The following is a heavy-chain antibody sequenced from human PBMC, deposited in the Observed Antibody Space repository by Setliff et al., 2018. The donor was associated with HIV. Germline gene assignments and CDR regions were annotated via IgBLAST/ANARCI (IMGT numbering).Heavy chain of an antibody. CDR1: GYSISSGYY. D-gene: IGHD3-22*01. CDR3: ARDRLGRGGSGYSD. Sequence: SETLSLTCTVSGYSISSGYYWGWIRQPPGKGLEWIGSVSYSGSTLYNPSLKSRVTISVDTSKNQFSLKLSSVTAAATAVYYCARDRLGRGGSGYSDWGQGTLVTVSS. J-gene: IGHJ4*02. CDR2: VSYSGST. V-gene: IGHV4-38-2*02.